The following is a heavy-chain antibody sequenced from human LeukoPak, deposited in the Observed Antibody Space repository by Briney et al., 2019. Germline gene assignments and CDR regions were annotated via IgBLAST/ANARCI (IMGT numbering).Heavy chain of an antibody. CDR1: GYIFTNYA. J-gene: IGHJ5*01. D-gene: IGHD6-19*01. Sequence: ASVKVSCVASGYIFTNYAINWMRQAPGQGLEWMGWITTSTGNPTYAQGFTGRFVFSSDTSVSTAYLQISSLRAEDTAVYYCARDPYAPPSSDLQRFDSWGQGTLVTVSS. V-gene: IGHV7-4-1*02. CDR2: ITTSTGNP. CDR3: ARDPYAPPSSDLQRFDS.